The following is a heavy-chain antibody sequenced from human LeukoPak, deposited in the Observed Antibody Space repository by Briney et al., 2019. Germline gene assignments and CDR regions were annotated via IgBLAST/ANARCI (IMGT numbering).Heavy chain of an antibody. Sequence: ASVKVSCKASGYTFTGYYIHWARQAPGQGLEWMGWINPNSGGTNYAQKFQGRVTMTRDTSISTAYMELSRLRSDDTAVYYCARYYYDSSGKQRAFDIWGQGTMVTVSS. CDR2: INPNSGGT. J-gene: IGHJ3*02. V-gene: IGHV1-2*02. CDR3: ARYYYDSSGKQRAFDI. CDR1: GYTFTGYY. D-gene: IGHD3-22*01.